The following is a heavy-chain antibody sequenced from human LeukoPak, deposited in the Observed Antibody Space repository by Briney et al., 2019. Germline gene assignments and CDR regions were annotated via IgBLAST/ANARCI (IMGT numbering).Heavy chain of an antibody. V-gene: IGHV5-51*01. J-gene: IGHJ4*02. CDR1: GYSFTSYW. Sequence: GESLKISCKGSGYSFTSYWIGWVRQMPGKGLEWMGIIYPGDSDTRYSPSFQGQVTISADKSISTAYQQWSSLKASDTAMYYCARPGVVVLPAARGLDYFYYWGQGTLVTVSS. CDR2: IYPGDSDT. CDR3: ARPGVVVLPAARGLDYFYY. D-gene: IGHD2-2*01.